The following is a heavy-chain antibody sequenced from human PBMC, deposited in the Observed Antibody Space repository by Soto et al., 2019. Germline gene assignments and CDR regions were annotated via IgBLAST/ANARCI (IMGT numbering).Heavy chain of an antibody. CDR1: GGSVSSGSYY. CDR3: ARDDPGYCSGGSCYSGWFDP. D-gene: IGHD2-15*01. CDR2: IYYSGST. Sequence: QVQLQESGPGLVKPSETLSLTCTVSGGSVSSGSYYWSWIRQPPGKGLEWIGYIYYSGSTNYNPSLKSRVTISVDTSKNQCSLKLSSVTAADTAVYSCARDDPGYCSGGSCYSGWFDPWGQGTLVTVSS. J-gene: IGHJ5*02. V-gene: IGHV4-61*01.